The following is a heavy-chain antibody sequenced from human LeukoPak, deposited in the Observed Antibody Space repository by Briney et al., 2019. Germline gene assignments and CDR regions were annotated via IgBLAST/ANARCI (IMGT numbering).Heavy chain of an antibody. V-gene: IGHV1-2*02. CDR2: INPNSGGT. CDR1: GYTFTGYY. J-gene: IGHJ4*02. D-gene: IGHD5-24*01. CDR3: ARGYPGYNPARAHYFDY. Sequence: GASVKVSCKASGYTFTGYYMHWVRQAPGQGLEWMGWINPNSGGTNYAQKFQGRVTMTRDTSISTAYMELSRLRSDDTAVYYCARGYPGYNPARAHYFDYWGQGTLVTVSS.